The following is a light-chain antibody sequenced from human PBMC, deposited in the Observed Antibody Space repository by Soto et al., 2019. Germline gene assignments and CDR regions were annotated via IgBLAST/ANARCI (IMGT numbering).Light chain of an antibody. Sequence: EVVMTQSPATLSVSPGERATLSCRASQSVSSNLAWYQQKPGQAPRLLIYGASTRANGIPARFSGSGSGTEFTLTISSLLPEDFALYYCQQYNNWPLTFGGGTKVEIK. CDR2: GAS. CDR1: QSVSSN. V-gene: IGKV3-15*01. J-gene: IGKJ4*01. CDR3: QQYNNWPLT.